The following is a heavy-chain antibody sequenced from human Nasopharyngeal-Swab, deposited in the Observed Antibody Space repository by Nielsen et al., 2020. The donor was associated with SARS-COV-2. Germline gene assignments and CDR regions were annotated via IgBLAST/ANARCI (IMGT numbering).Heavy chain of an antibody. Sequence: SVKVSCKASGGTFSSYAISWVRQAPGQGLEWMGGIIPIFGTANYAQKLQGRVTITADKSTSTAYMELSSLRSEDTAVYYCASGHLVVVVAATNYYYGMDVWGQGTTVTVSS. D-gene: IGHD2-15*01. CDR1: GGTFSSYA. V-gene: IGHV1-69*06. CDR2: IIPIFGTA. J-gene: IGHJ6*02. CDR3: ASGHLVVVVAATNYYYGMDV.